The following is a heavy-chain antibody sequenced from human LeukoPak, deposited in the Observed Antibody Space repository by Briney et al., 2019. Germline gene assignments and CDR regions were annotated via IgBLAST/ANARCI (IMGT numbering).Heavy chain of an antibody. D-gene: IGHD6-13*01. CDR2: INPSGGST. V-gene: IGHV1-46*01. J-gene: IGHJ4*02. CDR3: AREFMYYGLAAALDY. CDR1: GYTFTSYY. Sequence: ASVTVSCKASGYTFTSYYMHWVRQAPGQGLEWMGIINPSGGSTSYAQKFQGRVTMTRDTSTSTVYMELSSLRSEDTAVYYCAREFMYYGLAAALDYWGQGTLVTVSS.